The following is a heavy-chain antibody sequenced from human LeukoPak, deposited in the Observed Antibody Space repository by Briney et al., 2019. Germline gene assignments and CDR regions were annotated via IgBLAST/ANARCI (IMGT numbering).Heavy chain of an antibody. CDR3: AKEMRAQLLWLADY. CDR2: ISASGGST. V-gene: IGHV3-23*01. Sequence: PGGSLRLSCSASGFTFSSYTMIWVRQAPGKGLEWVSGISASGGSTYYADSVKGRFTISRDNSKDTLYLQMKSLRVEDTAVYYCAKEMRAQLLWLADYWGQGALVTVSS. J-gene: IGHJ4*02. CDR1: GFTFSSYT. D-gene: IGHD2-21*01.